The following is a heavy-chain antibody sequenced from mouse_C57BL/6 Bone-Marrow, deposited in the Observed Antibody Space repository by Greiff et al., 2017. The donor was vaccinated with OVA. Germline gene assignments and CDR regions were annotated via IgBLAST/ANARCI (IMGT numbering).Heavy chain of an antibody. CDR1: GFTFSSYA. V-gene: IGHV5-4*01. CDR2: ISDGGSYT. D-gene: IGHD1-1*01. CDR3: ASPKSYGSSYYAMDY. J-gene: IGHJ4*01. Sequence: EVQLVESGGGLVKPGGSLKLSCAASGFTFSSYAMSWVRQTPEKRLEWVATISDGGSYTYYPDNVKGRFTISRDNAKNNLYLQMSHLKSEDTAMYYCASPKSYGSSYYAMDYWGQGTSVTVSS.